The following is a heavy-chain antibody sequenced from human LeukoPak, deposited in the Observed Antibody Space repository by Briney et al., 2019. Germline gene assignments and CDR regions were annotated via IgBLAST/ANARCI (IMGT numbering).Heavy chain of an antibody. J-gene: IGHJ4*02. CDR1: GFTFSSYA. Sequence: PGGSLRLSCAASGFTFSSYAMSWVRQAPGKGLEWVSGISGSGDNTYYADSVKGRFTISRDNAKNSLSLQMNSLRVEDTAVYYCARDLAYWGQGILVTVSS. V-gene: IGHV3-23*01. CDR2: ISGSGDNT. CDR3: ARDLAY.